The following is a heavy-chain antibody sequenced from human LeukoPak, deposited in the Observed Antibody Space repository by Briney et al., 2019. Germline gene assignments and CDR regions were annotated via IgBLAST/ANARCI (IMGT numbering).Heavy chain of an antibody. J-gene: IGHJ3*02. D-gene: IGHD5-18*01. CDR2: IYPGDSET. CDR1: GYSFTSYW. V-gene: IGHV5-51*02. Sequence: LGESLKISGKALGYSFTSYWSAWVPQLPGKGLEWMGIIYPGDSETRYSPSFQGQVTISADKSISTAYLQWSSLKASDTAMYYCARPSGYSPNDAFDIWGQGTMVTVSS. CDR3: ARPSGYSPNDAFDI.